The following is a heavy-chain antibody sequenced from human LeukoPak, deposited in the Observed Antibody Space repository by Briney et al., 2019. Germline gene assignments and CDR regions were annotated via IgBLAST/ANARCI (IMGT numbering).Heavy chain of an antibody. J-gene: IGHJ4*02. CDR3: ARVPYDSSGYYYGYYLDY. CDR2: INPSGGST. Sequence: GASVKVSCKASGYTFSGYYMHWVRQAPGQGLEWMGIINPSGGSTGYAQKFQGRVTMTRDTSSSTVYMELSSLRFEDTAVYYCARVPYDSSGYYYGYYLDYWGQGTLVTVSS. CDR1: GYTFSGYY. V-gene: IGHV1-46*01. D-gene: IGHD3-22*01.